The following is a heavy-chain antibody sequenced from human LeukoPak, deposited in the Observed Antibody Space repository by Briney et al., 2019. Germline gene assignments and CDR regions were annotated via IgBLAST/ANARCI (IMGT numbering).Heavy chain of an antibody. CDR1: DDSITMYY. Sequence: SETLSLTCSVSDDSITMYYWTWIRQPPGKGLEWIGYVDHTGSTNFNPSLNGRVSISRDTTKNLFSLRLRSVTAADTAVYYCARESGTTWNYYYYYMDVWGKGTTVTISS. D-gene: IGHD1-1*01. CDR2: VDHTGST. J-gene: IGHJ6*03. V-gene: IGHV4-4*08. CDR3: ARESGTTWNYYYYYMDV.